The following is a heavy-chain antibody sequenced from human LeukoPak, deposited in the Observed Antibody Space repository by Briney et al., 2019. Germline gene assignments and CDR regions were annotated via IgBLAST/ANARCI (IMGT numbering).Heavy chain of an antibody. CDR1: GFTFSSYA. CDR3: AKSLRTYYDILTGYCFDY. D-gene: IGHD3-9*01. V-gene: IGHV3-23*01. Sequence: PGGSLRLSCAASGFTFSSYAMSWVRQAPGKGLEWVSAISGSGGSTYYADSVKGRFTISRDNSKNTLYLQMNSLRAEDTAVYYCAKSLRTYYDILTGYCFDYWGQGTLVTVSS. CDR2: ISGSGGST. J-gene: IGHJ4*02.